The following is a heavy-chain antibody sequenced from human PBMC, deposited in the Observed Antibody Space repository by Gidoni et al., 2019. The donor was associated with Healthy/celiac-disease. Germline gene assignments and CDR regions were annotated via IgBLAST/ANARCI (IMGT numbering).Heavy chain of an antibody. J-gene: IGHJ3*02. CDR1: GFSFSSYA. V-gene: IGHV3-23*01. CDR3: AKRGLRELQGAAFDI. CDR2: IRGSGGST. D-gene: IGHD1-26*01. Sequence: EVQLLESGGGLVQPGGSLRLSCAASGFSFSSYAMRWVRQAQGKGLEWVSAIRGSGGSTYYADSVKGRFTISRDNSKNTLYLQMNSLRAEDTAVYYCAKRGLRELQGAAFDIWGQGTMVTVSS.